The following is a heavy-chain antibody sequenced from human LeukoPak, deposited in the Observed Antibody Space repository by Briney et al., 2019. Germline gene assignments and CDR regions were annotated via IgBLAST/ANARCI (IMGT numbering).Heavy chain of an antibody. Sequence: ASVKVSCKASGYTFTSYAMNWVRQAPGQGLEWTGWINTNTGNPTYAQGFTGRFVFSLDTSVSTAYLQISSLKAEDTAVYYCARDLSMVGSWDPDYYYYYGMDVWGQGTTVTVSS. CDR2: INTNTGNP. V-gene: IGHV7-4-1*02. CDR3: ARDLSMVGSWDPDYYYYYGMDV. D-gene: IGHD6-13*01. CDR1: GYTFTSYA. J-gene: IGHJ6*02.